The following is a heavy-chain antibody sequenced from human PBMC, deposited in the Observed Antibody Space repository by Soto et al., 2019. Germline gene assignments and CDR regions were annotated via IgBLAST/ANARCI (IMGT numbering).Heavy chain of an antibody. J-gene: IGHJ4*02. Sequence: QVQLVESGGGVVQPGRSLRLSCAASGFTFSSYGMHWVRQAPGKGLEWVAVISYDGSNKYYADSVKGRFTISRDNSKNTLYLQMNSLRAEDMAVYYCAKDHPALYSSSLDYWGQGTLVTVSS. V-gene: IGHV3-30*18. CDR2: ISYDGSNK. CDR1: GFTFSSYG. D-gene: IGHD6-13*01. CDR3: AKDHPALYSSSLDY.